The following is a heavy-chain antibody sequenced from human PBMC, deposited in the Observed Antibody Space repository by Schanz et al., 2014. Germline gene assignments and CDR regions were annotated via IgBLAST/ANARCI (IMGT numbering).Heavy chain of an antibody. Sequence: EVQLVESGGGLIQPGGSLRLSCAVSGFIVRSNYMTWVRQAPGKGLEWVSLISDSGDTAYYADSVKGRFTISRDNSKNTLFLQMNSLRAEDTAVYYCARDHTTESYYSAGPPIDYWGQGTLLTVSS. CDR2: ISDSGDTA. V-gene: IGHV3-23*04. CDR3: ARDHTTESYYSAGPPIDY. D-gene: IGHD1-26*01. J-gene: IGHJ4*02. CDR1: GFIVRSNY.